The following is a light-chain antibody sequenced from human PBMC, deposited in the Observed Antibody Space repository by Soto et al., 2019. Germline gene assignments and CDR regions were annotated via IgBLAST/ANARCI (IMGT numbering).Light chain of an antibody. V-gene: IGKV3-15*01. CDR1: QSVSSN. Sequence: EIVMTYSAGTLSVAAVERVTLSCRASQSVSSNLAWYQQKPGQAPRFLIYTTSTRAPGIPARFSGSGSGTDFTLTISRLETEDFAVYYCQQYGSSGTFGQGAKVDIK. CDR3: QQYGSSGT. CDR2: TTS. J-gene: IGKJ1*01.